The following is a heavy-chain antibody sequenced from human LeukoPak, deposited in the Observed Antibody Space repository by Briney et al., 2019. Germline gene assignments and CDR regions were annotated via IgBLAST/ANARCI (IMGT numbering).Heavy chain of an antibody. D-gene: IGHD3-10*01. CDR1: GGSISSYY. CDR3: AREVRYFDL. J-gene: IGHJ2*01. V-gene: IGHV4-59*12. CDR2: IYYSGST. Sequence: SETLSLTCTVSGGSISSYYWSWIRQPPGKGLEWIGYIYYSGSTNYNPSLKSRVTISVDTSKNQFSLKLSSVTAADTAMYYCAREVRYFDLWGRGTLVTVSS.